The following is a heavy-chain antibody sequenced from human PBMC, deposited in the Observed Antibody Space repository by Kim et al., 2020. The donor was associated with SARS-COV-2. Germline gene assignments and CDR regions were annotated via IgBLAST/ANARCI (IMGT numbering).Heavy chain of an antibody. CDR1: GYSFTSYW. Sequence: GESLKISCKGSGYSFTSYWIGWVRQMPGKGLEWMGIIYPGDSDTRYSPSFQGQVTISADKSISTAYLQWSSLKASDTAMYYCARLFGHYWDTAMRHWFDPWGQGTLVTVSS. V-gene: IGHV5-51*01. D-gene: IGHD5-18*01. CDR3: ARLFGHYWDTAMRHWFDP. J-gene: IGHJ5*02. CDR2: IYPGDSDT.